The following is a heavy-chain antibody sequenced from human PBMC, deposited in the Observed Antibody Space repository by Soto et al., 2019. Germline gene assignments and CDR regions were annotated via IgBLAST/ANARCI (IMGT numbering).Heavy chain of an antibody. CDR1: GYIFTNYG. V-gene: IGHV1-18*04. CDR3: ARVGDIVVVGPWFDP. J-gene: IGHJ5*02. CDR2: ISADNGDT. Sequence: QVPLVQSGAEVKKPGASVKVSCKASGYIFTNYGITWVRQAPGQGLEWMGWISADNGDTKYAQSLQDRVTMTTDTSTSTAYMELRSLRSDDTAVYYCARVGDIVVVGPWFDPWGQGSLLTVSS. D-gene: IGHD2-2*01.